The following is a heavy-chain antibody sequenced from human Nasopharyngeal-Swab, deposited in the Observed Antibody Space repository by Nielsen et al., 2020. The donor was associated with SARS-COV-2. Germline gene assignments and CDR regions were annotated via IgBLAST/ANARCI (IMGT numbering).Heavy chain of an antibody. CDR3: ARSWAVVTNFDY. V-gene: IGHV3-23*01. CDR1: GFTFSSYA. CDR2: ISGSGGIT. J-gene: IGHJ4*02. D-gene: IGHD4-23*01. Sequence: GESLKISCAASGFTFSSYAMSWVRQAPGKGLGWVSGISGSGGITYYADSVKGRFTISRDNSKNTLYLQMNSLRAEDTAVYYCARSWAVVTNFDYWGQGTLVTVSS.